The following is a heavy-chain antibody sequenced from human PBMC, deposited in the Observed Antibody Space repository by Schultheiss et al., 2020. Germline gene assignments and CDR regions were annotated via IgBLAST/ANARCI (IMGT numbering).Heavy chain of an antibody. CDR1: GFTLNIYS. CDR3: VRVTGGYYGSGTMDV. Sequence: GGSLRLSCAASGFTLNIYSINWVRQAPGKGLEWLSFISSSASYIFYADSVKGRFTISRDNAKNSLYLQMNSLRAEDTAVYYFVRVTGGYYGSGTMDVWGQGTTVTVSS. CDR2: ISSSASYI. D-gene: IGHD3-10*01. V-gene: IGHV3-21*01. J-gene: IGHJ6*02.